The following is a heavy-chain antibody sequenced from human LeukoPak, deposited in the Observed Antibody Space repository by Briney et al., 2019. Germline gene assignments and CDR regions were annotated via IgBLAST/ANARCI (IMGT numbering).Heavy chain of an antibody. CDR1: GFTFSSYW. J-gene: IGHJ4*02. D-gene: IGHD3-16*01. V-gene: IGHV3-7*01. CDR2: IKQDGSEK. CDR3: ARDAYDYVWGSYASYFDY. Sequence: GGSLRLSCAASGFTFSSYWMSWVRQAPGKGLEWVANIKQDGSEKYYVDSVKGRITISRDNAKNSLYLQMNSLRAEDTAVYYCARDAYDYVWGSYASYFDYWGQGTLVTVSS.